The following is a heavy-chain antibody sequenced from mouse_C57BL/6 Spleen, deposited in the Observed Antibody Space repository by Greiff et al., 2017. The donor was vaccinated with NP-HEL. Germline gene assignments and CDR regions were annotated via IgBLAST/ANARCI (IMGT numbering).Heavy chain of an antibody. J-gene: IGHJ2*01. CDR2: ISYSGST. Sequence: EVHLVESGPGMVKPSQSLSLTCTVTGYSITSGYDWHWIRHFPGNKLEWMGYISYSGSTNYNPSLKSRISITHDTSKNHFFLKLNSVTTEDTATYYCARDDGTWYFDYWGQGTTLTVSS. CDR1: GYSITSGYD. V-gene: IGHV3-1*01. CDR3: ARDDGTWYFDY. D-gene: IGHD2-3*01.